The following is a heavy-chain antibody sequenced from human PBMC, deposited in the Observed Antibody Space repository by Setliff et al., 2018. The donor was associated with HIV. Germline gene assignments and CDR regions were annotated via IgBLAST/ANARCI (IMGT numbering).Heavy chain of an antibody. CDR1: GFTFNNYA. J-gene: IGHJ5*02. D-gene: IGHD3-10*01. V-gene: IGHV3-30*04. Sequence: PGGSLRLSCAASGFTFNNYAIHWVRQAPGKGLEWVALISYDGTYKYYAESVKGRFTISRDNSRNTLYLQMDSLRAEDTAVYFCAKSGFGVVALGINNWFDPWGQGTLVTVSS. CDR2: ISYDGTYK. CDR3: AKSGFGVVALGINNWFDP.